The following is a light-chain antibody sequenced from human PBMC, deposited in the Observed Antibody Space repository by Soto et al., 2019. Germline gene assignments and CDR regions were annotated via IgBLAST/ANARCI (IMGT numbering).Light chain of an antibody. Sequence: QSALTQPASVSGSPGQSITISCTGTSSDVGGYNYVSWYQHHAGKAPRLMIYASSTRPSGVSHRFSGSRSGNTASLTISGLQAEDEADYYCSSYTIGTTLYVFGTGTKVTVL. V-gene: IGLV2-14*01. CDR1: SSDVGGYNY. J-gene: IGLJ1*01. CDR3: SSYTIGTTLYV. CDR2: ASS.